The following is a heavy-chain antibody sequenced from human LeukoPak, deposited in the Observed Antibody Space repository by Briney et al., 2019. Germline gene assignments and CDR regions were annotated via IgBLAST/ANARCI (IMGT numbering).Heavy chain of an antibody. Sequence: GASVKVSCKASGNKFTGYYIHWVRQAPGQGLEWMGWINPIAGGTNYAQKFQGRITMTRDTPTITAYMELRRLKSDDTAVYFCASVKGYGEYPPDFWGQGTLVNVSP. V-gene: IGHV1-2*02. CDR2: INPIAGGT. D-gene: IGHD4-17*01. CDR3: ASVKGYGEYPPDF. CDR1: GNKFTGYY. J-gene: IGHJ4*02.